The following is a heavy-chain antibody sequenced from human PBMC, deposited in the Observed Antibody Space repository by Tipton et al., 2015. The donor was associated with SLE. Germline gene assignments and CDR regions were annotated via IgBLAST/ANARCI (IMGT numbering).Heavy chain of an antibody. CDR2: INHSGST. CDR3: ARGKDIVVARDAFDI. Sequence: TLSLTCAVYGGSFRGYYWSWIRQPPGKGLEWIGEINHSGSTNYNPSLKSRVIISVDTSKNQFSLKLSSVTAADTAVYYCARGKDIVVARDAFDIWGQGTMVTVSS. D-gene: IGHD2-15*01. V-gene: IGHV4-34*01. CDR1: GGSFRGYY. J-gene: IGHJ3*02.